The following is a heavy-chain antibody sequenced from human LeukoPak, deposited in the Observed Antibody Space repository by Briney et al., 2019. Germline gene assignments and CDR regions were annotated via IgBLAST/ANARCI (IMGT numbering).Heavy chain of an antibody. CDR2: ISRSGSTI. J-gene: IGHJ4*02. Sequence: GGSLRLSCAASGFSFSDHYMSWIRQAPGKGLEWVSYISRSGSTIYYADSVKGRFTISRDNAKNSLYLQMNSLRVEDTAVYCCVRTASRIFGMQWGQGTLVIVSS. CDR3: VRTASRIFGMQ. D-gene: IGHD3-3*01. V-gene: IGHV3-11*04. CDR1: GFSFSDHY.